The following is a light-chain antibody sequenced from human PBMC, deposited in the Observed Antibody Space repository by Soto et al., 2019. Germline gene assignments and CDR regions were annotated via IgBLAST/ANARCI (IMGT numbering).Light chain of an antibody. V-gene: IGKV1-6*01. Sequence: IQMTQSPSSLSASVGDRVTITCRASQDISSHLGWFQQKPGKAPKRLIYAASTLESGVPSRFSGSRSGTDFTLTINSLQPEDFAIYYCLQDYSYPLTFGGGTKVEIK. CDR1: QDISSH. J-gene: IGKJ4*01. CDR3: LQDYSYPLT. CDR2: AAS.